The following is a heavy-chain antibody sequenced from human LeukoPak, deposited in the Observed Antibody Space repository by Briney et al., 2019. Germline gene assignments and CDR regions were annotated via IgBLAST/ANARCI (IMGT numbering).Heavy chain of an antibody. J-gene: IGHJ4*02. CDR3: ARRPVSAAISLFDY. CDR1: GGSFSGYY. V-gene: IGHV4-34*01. D-gene: IGHD2-2*02. Sequence: SETLSLTCAVYGGSFSGYYWSWIRQPPGKGLEWIGEISHSGSTNYNPSLKSRVTISVDTSKNQFSLKLSSVTAADTAVYYCARRPVSAAISLFDYWGQGTLVTVSS. CDR2: ISHSGST.